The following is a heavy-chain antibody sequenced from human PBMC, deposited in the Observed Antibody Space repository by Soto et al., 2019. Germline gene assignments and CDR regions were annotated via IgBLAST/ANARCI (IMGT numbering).Heavy chain of an antibody. CDR3: TRGSYDYIWGSYRNFDY. CDR2: IRSKAYGGTT. Sequence: GGSLRLSCTASGFTFGDYAMSWFRQAPGKGLEWVGFIRSKAYGGTTEYAASVKGRFTISRDDSKSIAYLQMNSLKTEDTAVYYCTRGSYDYIWGSYRNFDYWGQGTLVTVSS. J-gene: IGHJ4*02. CDR1: GFTFGDYA. D-gene: IGHD3-16*02. V-gene: IGHV3-49*03.